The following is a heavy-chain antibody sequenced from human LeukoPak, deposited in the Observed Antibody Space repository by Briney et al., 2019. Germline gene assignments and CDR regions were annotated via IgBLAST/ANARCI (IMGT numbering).Heavy chain of an antibody. CDR1: GFTFTSSA. Sequence: SVKVSCKASGFTFTSSAVQWVRQARGQRLEWIGWIVVGSGNTNYAQKFQERVTITRDMSTSTAYMELSSLRSEDTAVYYCAVDLYCSSTSCRVDWFDPWGQGTLATVSS. CDR3: AVDLYCSSTSCRVDWFDP. V-gene: IGHV1-58*01. CDR2: IVVGSGNT. D-gene: IGHD2-2*01. J-gene: IGHJ5*02.